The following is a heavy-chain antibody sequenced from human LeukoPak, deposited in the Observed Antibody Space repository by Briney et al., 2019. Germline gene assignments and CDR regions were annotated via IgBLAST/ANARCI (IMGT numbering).Heavy chain of an antibody. V-gene: IGHV3-7*05. CDR3: ARGGFYFGSGSDTGDY. Sequence: GGSLRLSCAASGFTFSTYWMTWVRQAPGEGLEWVDSINQDGSEKYSVDSVKGRFTISRDNAKNSLYLQINSLRAEDTAVYYCARGGFYFGSGSDTGDYWGQGTLVTVSS. J-gene: IGHJ4*02. D-gene: IGHD3-10*01. CDR1: GFTFSTYW. CDR2: INQDGSEK.